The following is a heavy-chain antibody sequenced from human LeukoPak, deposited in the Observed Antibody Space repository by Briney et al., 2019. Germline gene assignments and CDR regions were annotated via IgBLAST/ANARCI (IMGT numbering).Heavy chain of an antibody. CDR3: ARNYYYYMDV. V-gene: IGHV3-53*01. CDR2: IYSGGTT. CDR1: GFTVSGNY. J-gene: IGHJ6*03. Sequence: GGSLRLSCAVSGFTVSGNYMSWVRQAPGKGLEWVSLIYSGGTTYYADSVKGRFTISRDNAKNSLYLQMNSLRAEDTAVYYCARNYYYYMDVWGKGTTVTVSS.